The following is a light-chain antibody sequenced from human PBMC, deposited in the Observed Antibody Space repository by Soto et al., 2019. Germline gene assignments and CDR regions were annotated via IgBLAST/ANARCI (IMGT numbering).Light chain of an antibody. CDR1: KSVSSN. CDR2: GAS. CDR3: QQYNSYSAIT. V-gene: IGKV3D-15*01. Sequence: EVVMTQSPATLSVSPGERATLSCRASKSVSSNLAWYQQRLGQAPRLLIYGASTRATGIPARFSGSGSGTEFTLTISSLQSDDFATYYCQQYNSYSAITFGGGTRVE. J-gene: IGKJ4*01.